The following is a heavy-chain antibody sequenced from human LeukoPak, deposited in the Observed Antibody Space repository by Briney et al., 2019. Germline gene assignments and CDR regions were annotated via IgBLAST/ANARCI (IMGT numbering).Heavy chain of an antibody. V-gene: IGHV4-59*01. D-gene: IGHD4-17*01. CDR2: MYNSGST. J-gene: IGHJ4*02. CDR1: GGSISGSY. Sequence: SETLSLTCTVSGGSISGSYWSWIRQPPGKGLEWIAYMYNSGSTNYNPSLKSLVTISIDTSKNQFSLKLSSLTAADTAIYYCARGIESYGDYGYWGQGILVTVSS. CDR3: ARGIESYGDYGY.